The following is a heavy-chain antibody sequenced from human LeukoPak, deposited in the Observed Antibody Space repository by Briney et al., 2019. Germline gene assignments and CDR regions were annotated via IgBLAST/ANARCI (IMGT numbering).Heavy chain of an antibody. D-gene: IGHD5-24*01. CDR2: INHSGST. CDR3: ARGRDGYNYVYYYYYYMDV. CDR1: GGSFSGHY. J-gene: IGHJ6*03. V-gene: IGHV4-34*01. Sequence: SETLSLTCAVYGGSFSGHYWSWIRQPPGKGLERIGEINHSGSTNYNPSLKSRVTISVDTSKNQFSLKLSSVTAADTAVYYCARGRDGYNYVYYYYYYMDVWGKGTTVTVSS.